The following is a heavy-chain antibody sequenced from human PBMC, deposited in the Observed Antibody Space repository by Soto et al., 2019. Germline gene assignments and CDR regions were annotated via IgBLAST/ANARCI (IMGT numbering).Heavy chain of an antibody. CDR1: GASISYGGFP. D-gene: IGHD5-12*01. Sequence: SETLSLTCTVSGASISYGGFPWSWIRQSPGKGLEWIGYISHLESTYFHPSFKSRLTMSIDRTRNQFSLKLSSVTAADMAVYYCARGGGYDSFDYWGQGVLVTVSS. CDR2: ISHLEST. CDR3: ARGGGYDSFDY. J-gene: IGHJ4*02. V-gene: IGHV4-30-2*06.